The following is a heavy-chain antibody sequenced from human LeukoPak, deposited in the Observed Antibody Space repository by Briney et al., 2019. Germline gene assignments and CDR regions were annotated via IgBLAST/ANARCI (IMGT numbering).Heavy chain of an antibody. CDR2: IYYSGSP. D-gene: IGHD3-22*01. CDR3: ARRGYYYDSSGYYEASAFDI. Sequence: PSETLSLSCAVSGGSISSYYGSWIRQPPGKGLEWMGYIYYSGSPNYNPSLKSRVTISVDTSKNQFSLKLSSVTAADTAVYYCARRGYYYDSSGYYEASAFDIWGQGTMVTVSS. CDR1: GGSISSYY. J-gene: IGHJ3*02. V-gene: IGHV4-59*08.